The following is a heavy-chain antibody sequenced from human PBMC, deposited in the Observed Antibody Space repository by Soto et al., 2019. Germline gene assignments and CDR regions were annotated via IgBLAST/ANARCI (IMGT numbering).Heavy chain of an antibody. D-gene: IGHD3-3*01. CDR2: ISAYNGNT. Sequence: QVQLVQSGAEVKKPGASVKVSCKASGYTFTSYGISWVRQAPGQGLEWMGWISAYNGNTNYAQKLQGRGTMTTDTATSTADMELRSLRSDDTAVYYCARDRRPGYDFWSGYHHYYFDYWGQGTLVTVSS. V-gene: IGHV1-18*01. CDR3: ARDRRPGYDFWSGYHHYYFDY. CDR1: GYTFTSYG. J-gene: IGHJ4*02.